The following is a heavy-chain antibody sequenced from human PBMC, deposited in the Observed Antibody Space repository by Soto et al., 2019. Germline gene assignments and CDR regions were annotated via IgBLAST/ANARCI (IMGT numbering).Heavy chain of an antibody. D-gene: IGHD2-2*01. CDR2: ISSSSSTI. CDR3: AREAPTYLNCFDP. J-gene: IGHJ5*02. Sequence: EVQLVESGGGLVQPGGSLRLSCAASGCTFSSYSMNWVRQAPGKGLEWVSYISSSSSTIYYADSVKGRFTISRDNAKNSMYLQMNSLRDEDTAVYYCAREAPTYLNCFDPWGQGTLVTVSS. V-gene: IGHV3-48*02. CDR1: GCTFSSYS.